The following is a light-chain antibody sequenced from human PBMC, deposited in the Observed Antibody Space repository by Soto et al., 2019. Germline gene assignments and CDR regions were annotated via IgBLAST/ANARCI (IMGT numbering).Light chain of an antibody. V-gene: IGKV3-11*01. CDR2: DAS. CDR1: QSVSKY. CDR3: QQRSNWPQIT. J-gene: IGKJ4*01. Sequence: EIVLTQSPATLSLSPGERATLSGRASQSVSKYLAWYQQKPGQAPRLLIHDASNRATGIPARFSGSGSGTDFTLTISSLEPEDCGVYYCQQRSNWPQITFGGGTKVEIK.